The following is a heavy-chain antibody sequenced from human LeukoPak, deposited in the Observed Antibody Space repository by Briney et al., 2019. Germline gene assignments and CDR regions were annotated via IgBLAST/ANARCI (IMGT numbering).Heavy chain of an antibody. J-gene: IGHJ6*02. D-gene: IGHD2-15*01. CDR1: GSTFSSFT. Sequence: PGGSLRLSCAASGSTFSSFTMNWVRQAPEKGLEWVSSISSISSYIYYADSVKGRLTISRDNAKNSLYLQMNSLRAEDTAVYYCARDPTPRYCSGGSCYTHYGMDVWGQGTTVTVSS. V-gene: IGHV3-21*01. CDR3: ARDPTPRYCSGGSCYTHYGMDV. CDR2: ISSISSYI.